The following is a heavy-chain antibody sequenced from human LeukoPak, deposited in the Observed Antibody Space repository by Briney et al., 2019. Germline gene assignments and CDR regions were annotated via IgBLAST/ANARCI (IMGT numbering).Heavy chain of an antibody. Sequence: SETLSLTCTVSGGSISSRSYSWGWIRQPPGKGLEWIGSLYYSGSTDYNPSLKGRVTISVDTSKNQFSLRLSSVTASDTAVYYCARLGGYSYGYPTFWGQGTLVTVSS. J-gene: IGHJ1*01. CDR2: LYYSGST. V-gene: IGHV4-39*01. CDR1: GGSISSRSYS. CDR3: ARLGGYSYGYPTF. D-gene: IGHD5-18*01.